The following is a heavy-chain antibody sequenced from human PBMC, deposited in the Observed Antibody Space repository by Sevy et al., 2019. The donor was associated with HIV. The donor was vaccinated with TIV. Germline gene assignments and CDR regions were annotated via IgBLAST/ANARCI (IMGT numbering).Heavy chain of an antibody. D-gene: IGHD3-10*01. CDR2: ISYDGSNK. CDR1: GFTFSSYG. CDR3: AKELLWFGELPNDAFDI. Sequence: GGSLRLSCAASGFTFSSYGKHWVRQAPGKGLEWVAVISYDGSNKYYADSVKGRFTISRDNSKNTLYLQMNSLRAEDTAVYYCAKELLWFGELPNDAFDIWGQGTMVTVSS. J-gene: IGHJ3*02. V-gene: IGHV3-30*18.